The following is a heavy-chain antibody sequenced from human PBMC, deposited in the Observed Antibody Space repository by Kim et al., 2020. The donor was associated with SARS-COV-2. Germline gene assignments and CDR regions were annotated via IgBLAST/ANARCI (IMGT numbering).Heavy chain of an antibody. V-gene: IGHV5-10-1*01. J-gene: IGHJ6*02. D-gene: IGHD3-22*01. Sequence: GESLKISCKGSGYSFTSYWISWVRQMPGKGLEWMGRIDPSDSYTNYSPSFQGHVTISADKSISTAYLQWSSLKASDTAMYYCARHHDSSLGYYYGMDVWGQGTTVTVSS. CDR3: ARHHDSSLGYYYGMDV. CDR2: IDPSDSYT. CDR1: GYSFTSYW.